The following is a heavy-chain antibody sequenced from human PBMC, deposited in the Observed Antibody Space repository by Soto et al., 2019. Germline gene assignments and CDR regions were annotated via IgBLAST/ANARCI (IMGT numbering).Heavy chain of an antibody. CDR1: GDSVSSSRYN. CDR3: PRHLTCMGVLRSDH. V-gene: IGHV4-39*01. J-gene: IGHJ5*02. Sequence: SETLSHTRTVSGDSVSSSRYNWGWVRQHTGKGLEWIGGLYNRETTYYNPSLESRITISVDVSKNQFSLTLTSVTAADAAVYYCPRHLTCMGVLRSDHWGHGT. D-gene: IGHD2-8*01. CDR2: LYNRETT.